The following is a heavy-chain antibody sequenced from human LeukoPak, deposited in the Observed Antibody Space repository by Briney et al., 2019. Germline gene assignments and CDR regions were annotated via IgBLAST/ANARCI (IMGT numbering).Heavy chain of an antibody. V-gene: IGHV3-74*01. CDR1: GVTFSRYW. CDR3: ARAPSEVGGYYPEYFRH. CDR2: IKSDGKT. J-gene: IGHJ1*01. Sequence: PGGSLRLSCEASGVTFSRYWMHWVRQAPGKGQVWVSRIKSDGKTNYADSVKGRFTISRDNAKNTVSLQMDSLRAEDTGVYYCARAPSEVGGYYPEYFRHWGQGTLVTVSS. D-gene: IGHD3-22*01.